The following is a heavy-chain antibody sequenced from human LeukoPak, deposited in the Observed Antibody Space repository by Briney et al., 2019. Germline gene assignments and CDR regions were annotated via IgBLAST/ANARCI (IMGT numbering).Heavy chain of an antibody. J-gene: IGHJ5*01. Sequence: GRSLRLSCLASGFTFSRYGFHWVRQAPGKGPEWVAGVTYDRRTEFYADSVRGRFTLSRDNSKNAVYLQMNSLRTEDTAVYYCARGLGFGAPDDSWGQGTLVTVSS. CDR3: ARGLGFGAPDDS. CDR2: VTYDRRTE. CDR1: GFTFSRYG. V-gene: IGHV3-30*03. D-gene: IGHD5/OR15-5a*01.